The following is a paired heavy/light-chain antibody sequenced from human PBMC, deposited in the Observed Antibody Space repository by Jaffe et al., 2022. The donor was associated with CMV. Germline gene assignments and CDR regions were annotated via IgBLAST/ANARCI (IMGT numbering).Heavy chain of an antibody. CDR2: IIPIFGTA. D-gene: IGHD3-10*01. J-gene: IGHJ6*02. CDR3: ARDRQGTGDRLWFGAGGAGRYYGMDV. Sequence: QVQLVQSGAEVKKPGSSVKVSCKASGGTFSSYAISWVRQAPGQGLEWMGGIIPIFGTANYAQKFQGRVTITADESTSTAYMELSSLRSEDTAVYYCARDRQGTGDRLWFGAGGAGRYYGMDVWGQGTTVTVSS. V-gene: IGHV1-69*01. CDR1: GGTFSSYA.
Light chain of an antibody. CDR1: SSNIGSNT. CDR3: AAWDDSLNGPP. CDR2: SNN. V-gene: IGLV1-44*01. Sequence: QSVLTQPPSASGTPGQRVTISCSGSSSNIGSNTVNWYQQLPGTAPKLLIYSNNQRPSGVPDRFSGSKSGTSASLAISGLQSEDEADYYCAAWDDSLNGPPFGGGTKLTVL. J-gene: IGLJ2*01.